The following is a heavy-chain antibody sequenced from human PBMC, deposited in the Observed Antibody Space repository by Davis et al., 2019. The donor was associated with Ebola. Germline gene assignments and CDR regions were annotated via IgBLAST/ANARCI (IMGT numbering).Heavy chain of an antibody. D-gene: IGHD3-10*01. CDR3: TTDPILWFGELLFRDDFDY. CDR1: GFTFGDYA. CDR2: IRSKAYGGTT. J-gene: IGHJ4*02. Sequence: GGSLRLSCTASGFTFGDYAMSWVRQAPGKGLEWVGFIRSKAYGGTTEYAASVKGRFTISRDDSKNTLYLQMNSLKTEDTAVYYCTTDPILWFGELLFRDDFDYWGQGTLVTVSS. V-gene: IGHV3-49*04.